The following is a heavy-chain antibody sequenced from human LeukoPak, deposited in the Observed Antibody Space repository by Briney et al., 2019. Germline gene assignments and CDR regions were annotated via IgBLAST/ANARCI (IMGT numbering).Heavy chain of an antibody. D-gene: IGHD4-17*01. Sequence: ASVKVSCKASGYTFNNHYMYWVRQAPGQGLEWMGVINPSGGSTSYAQKFQGRVTMTRDTSTRTVYMEVNSLRSEDTAVYYCATSRLGDYLFDYWGQGTLVTVSS. CDR3: ATSRLGDYLFDY. V-gene: IGHV1-46*02. J-gene: IGHJ4*02. CDR1: GYTFNNHY. CDR2: INPSGGST.